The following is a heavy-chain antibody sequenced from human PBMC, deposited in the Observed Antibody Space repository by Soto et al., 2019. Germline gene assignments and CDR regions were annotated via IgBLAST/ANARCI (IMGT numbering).Heavy chain of an antibody. V-gene: IGHV4-4*02. J-gene: IGHJ3*01. CDR3: ASRDPYGDYAHAFDV. D-gene: IGHD4-17*01. Sequence: SETLSLTCAVSGGSISSSRWWNWVRQPPGKGLEWIGDIYQIGYANYVPSLKSRLTISVDRSKSQISLTLRSVTAADTAIYYCASRDPYGDYAHAFDVWGRGTMVTVSS. CDR1: GGSISSSRW. CDR2: IYQIGYA.